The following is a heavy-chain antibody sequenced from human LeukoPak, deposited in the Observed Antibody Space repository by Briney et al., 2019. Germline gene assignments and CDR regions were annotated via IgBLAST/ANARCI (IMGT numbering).Heavy chain of an antibody. CDR3: ASAPLLWFGELLRAYFDY. CDR1: GGSISSSSYY. V-gene: IGHV4-39*01. J-gene: IGHJ4*02. CDR2: IYYSGST. Sequence: SETLSLTCTVSGGSISSSSYYWGWIRQAPGKGLEWIGSIYYSGSTYYNPSLKSRVTISVDTSKNQFSLKLSSVTAADTAVYYCASAPLLWFGELLRAYFDYWGQGTLVTVSS. D-gene: IGHD3-10*01.